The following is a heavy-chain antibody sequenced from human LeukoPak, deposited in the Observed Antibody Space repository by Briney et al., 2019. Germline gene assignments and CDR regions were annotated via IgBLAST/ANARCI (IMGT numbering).Heavy chain of an antibody. CDR3: ARIRDGYNDAYDL. CDR1: GYTFTDSY. J-gene: IGHJ3*01. CDR2: IDPDGGNT. V-gene: IGHV1-46*01. D-gene: IGHD5-24*01. Sequence: ASVKVSCKASGYTFTDSYVHWVRQAPGQVLEWMGLIDPDGGNTNYAQNFQGRVTLTRDTSTSTLYMELSSLRSEDTAIYYRARIRDGYNDAYDLWGQGTVVTVPS.